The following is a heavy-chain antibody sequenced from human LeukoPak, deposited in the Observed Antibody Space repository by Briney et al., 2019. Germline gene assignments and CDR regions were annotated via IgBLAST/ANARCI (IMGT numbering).Heavy chain of an antibody. Sequence: GGSLRLSCAASGFTLRGFSMNWVRQAPGKGLEWVSYISVTSSTIYYADSVKGRFTISRDNAKNSLYLQMNSLRAEDTAVYFCARDYCSGGSCYRSWYYYYYMDVWGKGTTVTVSS. D-gene: IGHD2-15*01. CDR3: ARDYCSGGSCYRSWYYYYYMDV. V-gene: IGHV3-48*01. J-gene: IGHJ6*03. CDR1: GFTLRGFS. CDR2: ISVTSSTI.